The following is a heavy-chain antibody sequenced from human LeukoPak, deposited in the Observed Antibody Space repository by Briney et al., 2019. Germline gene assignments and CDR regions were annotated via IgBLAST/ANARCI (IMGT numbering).Heavy chain of an antibody. V-gene: IGHV3-23*01. CDR2: ISSSGGDT. J-gene: IGHJ4*02. Sequence: GGTLRLSCAASGFTFSIYAMSWVRQAPGKGLEWVSVISSSGGDTYYADSVKGRFTISRDNSKNTLYLQMNSLRAEDTAVYYCARRAGAYPHPYDYWGQGTLVTVSS. CDR3: ARRAGAYPHPYDY. D-gene: IGHD3-16*01. CDR1: GFTFSIYA.